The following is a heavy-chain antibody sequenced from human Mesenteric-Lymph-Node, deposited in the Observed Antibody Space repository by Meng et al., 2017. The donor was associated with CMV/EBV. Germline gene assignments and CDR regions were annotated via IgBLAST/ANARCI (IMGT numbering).Heavy chain of an antibody. CDR1: GDSISSYY. CDR3: AKVIRWDSKADY. Sequence: SCAVSGDSISSYYWSWIRQPPGKGLEWIGYVYYSGNTNYNPSLKSRVTISVDTSKSQFSLKLTSVTAADTAVYYCAKVIRWDSKADYWGQGTLVTVSS. J-gene: IGHJ4*02. V-gene: IGHV4-59*01. D-gene: IGHD4-11*01. CDR2: VYYSGNT.